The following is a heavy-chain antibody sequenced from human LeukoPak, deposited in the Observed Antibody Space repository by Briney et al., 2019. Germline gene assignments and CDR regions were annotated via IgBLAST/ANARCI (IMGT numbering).Heavy chain of an antibody. Sequence: ASVKVSCKASGYTFTSYYMHWVRQAPGQGLEWMGIINPSGGSTSYAQKFQGRVTMTRDMSTSTVYMELSSLRSEDTAVYYCARSPGGKYYYGSGSTNMDVWGKGTTVTVSS. CDR1: GYTFTSYY. CDR3: ARSPGGKYYYGSGSTNMDV. D-gene: IGHD3-10*01. J-gene: IGHJ6*03. CDR2: INPSGGST. V-gene: IGHV1-46*01.